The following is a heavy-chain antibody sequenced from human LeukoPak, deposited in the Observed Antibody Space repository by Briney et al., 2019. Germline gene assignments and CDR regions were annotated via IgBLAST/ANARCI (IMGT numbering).Heavy chain of an antibody. CDR1: GGSISSSSYY. CDR3: ARAPRIYGDYVAYYFDY. V-gene: IGHV4-39*07. CDR2: IYYSGST. J-gene: IGHJ4*02. D-gene: IGHD4-17*01. Sequence: PSETLSLTCTVSGGSISSSSYYWGWIRQPPGKGLEWIGYIYYSGSTNYNPSLKSRVTISVDTSKNQFSLKLSSVTAADTAVYYCARAPRIYGDYVAYYFDYWGQGTLVTVSS.